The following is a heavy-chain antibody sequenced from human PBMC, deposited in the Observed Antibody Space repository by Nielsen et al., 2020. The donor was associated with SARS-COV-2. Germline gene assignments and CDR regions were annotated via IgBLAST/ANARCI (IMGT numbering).Heavy chain of an antibody. Sequence: SETLSLTCTVSGGSISSYYWSWIRQPPGKGLEWIGYIYYSGSTNYNPSLKSRVTISVDTSKNQFSLKLSSVTAADTAVYYCARSIVDYGDWGNYFFGMDVWGQGTTVTVSS. J-gene: IGHJ6*02. CDR1: GGSISSYY. CDR3: ARSIVDYGDWGNYFFGMDV. CDR2: IYYSGST. V-gene: IGHV4-59*08. D-gene: IGHD4-17*01.